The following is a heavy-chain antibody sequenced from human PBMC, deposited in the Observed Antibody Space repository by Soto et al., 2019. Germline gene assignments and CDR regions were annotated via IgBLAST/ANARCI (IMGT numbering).Heavy chain of an antibody. Sequence: QVQLVQSGAEVKKPGASVKVSCKASGYTFTSYDINWVCQATGQGLEWMGWMNTNSGNTGYAQKFQGRVTMTRNTSICTAYMELSSMRSEDTAVYYCARAQEFTIFGVVMPTRVGVWGQGTTVTVSS. J-gene: IGHJ6*02. CDR1: GYTFTSYD. V-gene: IGHV1-8*01. D-gene: IGHD3-3*01. CDR2: MNTNSGNT. CDR3: ARAQEFTIFGVVMPTRVGV.